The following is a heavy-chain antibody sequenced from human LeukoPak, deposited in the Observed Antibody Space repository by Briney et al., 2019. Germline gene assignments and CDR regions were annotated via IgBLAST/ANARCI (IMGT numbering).Heavy chain of an antibody. CDR1: GGSIRSYY. V-gene: IGHV4-59*01. Sequence: SETLSLTCTVSGGSIRSYYWSWIRQPPGKGLEWIAYIYYSGSTNYNPSLKSRVTISVDTSKNQFSLKLSSVTAADTAVYYCARCLGFLIGSSWYPDAFDIWGQGTMVTVSS. J-gene: IGHJ3*02. D-gene: IGHD6-13*01. CDR2: IYYSGST. CDR3: ARCLGFLIGSSWYPDAFDI.